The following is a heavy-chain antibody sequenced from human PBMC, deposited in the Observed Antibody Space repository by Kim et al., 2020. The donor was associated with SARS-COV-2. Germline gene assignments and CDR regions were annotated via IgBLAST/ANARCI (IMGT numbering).Heavy chain of an antibody. J-gene: IGHJ6*01. CDR1: GGSISSGGYS. CDR3: ARDRQLTTVTPYSGYY. CDR2: IYHSGST. Sequence: SETLSLTCAVSGGSISSGGYSWSWIRQPPGKGLEWIGYIYHSGSTYYNPSLKSRVTISVDRSKNQFSLKLSSVTAADTAVYYCARDRQLTTVTPYSGYY. V-gene: IGHV4-30-2*01. D-gene: IGHD4-4*01.